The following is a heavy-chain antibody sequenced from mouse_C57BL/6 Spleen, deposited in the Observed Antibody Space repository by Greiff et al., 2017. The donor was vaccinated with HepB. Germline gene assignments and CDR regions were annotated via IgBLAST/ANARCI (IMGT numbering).Heavy chain of an antibody. CDR2: IDPETGGT. J-gene: IGHJ3*01. CDR1: GYTFTDYE. V-gene: IGHV1-15*01. D-gene: IGHD2-2*01. Sequence: QVHVKQSGAELVRPGASVTLSCKASGYTFTDYEMHWVKQTPVHGLEWIGAIDPETGGTAYNQKFKGKAILTADKSSSTAYMELRSLTSEDSAVYYCTRSDGYDEGAWFAYWGQGTLVTVSA. CDR3: TRSDGYDEGAWFAY.